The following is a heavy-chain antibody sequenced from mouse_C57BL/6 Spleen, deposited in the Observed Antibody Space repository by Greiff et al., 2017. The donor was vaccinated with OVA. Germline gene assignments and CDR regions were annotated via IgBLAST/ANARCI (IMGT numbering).Heavy chain of an antibody. D-gene: IGHD4-1*01. CDR2: IRLKSDNYAT. CDR3: TEITGPFAY. CDR1: GFTFSNYW. V-gene: IGHV6-3*01. Sequence: EVQGVESGGGLVQPGGSMKLSCVASGFTFSNYWMNWVRQSPEKGLEWVAQIRLKSDNYATHYAESVKGRFTISRDDSKSSVYLQMNNLRAEDTGIYYCTEITGPFAYWGQGTLVTVSA. J-gene: IGHJ3*01.